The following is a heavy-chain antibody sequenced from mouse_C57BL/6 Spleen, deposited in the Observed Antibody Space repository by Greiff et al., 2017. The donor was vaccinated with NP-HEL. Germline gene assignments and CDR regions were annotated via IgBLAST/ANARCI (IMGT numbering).Heavy chain of an antibody. CDR2: ISSGSSTI. CDR1: GFTFSDYG. J-gene: IGHJ4*01. CDR3: ARPGYYVFYAMDY. Sequence: EVKVIESGGGLVKPGGSLKLSCAASGFTFSDYGMHWVRQAPEKGLEWVAYISSGSSTIYYADTVKGRFTISRDNAKNTLFLQMTSLRSEDTAMYYCARPGYYVFYAMDYWGQGTSVTVSS. D-gene: IGHD2-3*01. V-gene: IGHV5-17*01.